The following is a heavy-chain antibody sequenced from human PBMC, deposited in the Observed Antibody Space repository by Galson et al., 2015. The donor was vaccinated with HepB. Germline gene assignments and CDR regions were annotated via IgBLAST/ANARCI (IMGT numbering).Heavy chain of an antibody. CDR3: ARDQDIVGAPGAFDI. CDR1: GGTFSSYA. Sequence: SVKVSCKASGGTFSSYAISWVRQAPGQGLEWMGRIIPILGIANYAQKFQGRVTITADKSTSTAYMELSSLRSEDTAVYYCARDQDIVGAPGAFDIWGQGTMVTVSS. CDR2: IIPILGIA. V-gene: IGHV1-69*04. D-gene: IGHD1-26*01. J-gene: IGHJ3*02.